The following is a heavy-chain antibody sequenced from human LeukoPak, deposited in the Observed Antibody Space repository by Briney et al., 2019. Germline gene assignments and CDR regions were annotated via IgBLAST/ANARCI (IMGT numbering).Heavy chain of an antibody. Sequence: PSETLSLTCAVSGGSISSSNWWSWVRQPPGKGLEWIGEIYHSGSTNYNPSLKSRVTISVDTSKNQFSLKLSSVTAADTAVYYCARHGRFGVKYFDYWGQGTLVTVSS. J-gene: IGHJ4*02. CDR2: IYHSGST. D-gene: IGHD3-10*01. V-gene: IGHV4-4*02. CDR1: GGSISSSNW. CDR3: ARHGRFGVKYFDY.